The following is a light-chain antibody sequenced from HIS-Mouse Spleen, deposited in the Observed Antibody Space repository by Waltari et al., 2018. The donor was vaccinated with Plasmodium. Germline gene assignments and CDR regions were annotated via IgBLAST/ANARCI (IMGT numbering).Light chain of an antibody. CDR2: EDS. Sequence: SYELTQPPSVSVSPGQTARITCSGDALPKKYAYWYQQKSGQAPVLVIYEDSKQPSGIPERFSGSNAGTMATLTISGAQVEDEADYYCYSTDSSGNHRVFGGGTKLTVL. V-gene: IGLV3-10*01. CDR1: ALPKKY. J-gene: IGLJ3*02. CDR3: YSTDSSGNHRV.